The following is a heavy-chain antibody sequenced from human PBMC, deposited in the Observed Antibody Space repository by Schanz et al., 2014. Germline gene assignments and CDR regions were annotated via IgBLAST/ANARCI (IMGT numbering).Heavy chain of an antibody. CDR1: RRTFSSYT. D-gene: IGHD5-18*01. CDR2: FIPILDVG. V-gene: IGHV1-69*02. Sequence: QVQLVHSGAEVKKPGSSVKVSCKASRRTFSSYTISWVRQARGQGLEWVGRFIPILDVGNYAQQFQGRVTFTADKSTSTAYMELSSLRSDDTAVYYCARGGDTEDVFDIWGQGTILTVSS. CDR3: ARGGDTEDVFDI. J-gene: IGHJ3*02.